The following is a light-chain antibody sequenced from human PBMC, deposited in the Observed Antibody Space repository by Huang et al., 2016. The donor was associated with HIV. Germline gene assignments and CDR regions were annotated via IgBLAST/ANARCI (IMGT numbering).Light chain of an antibody. CDR1: RGVGRN. V-gene: IGKV3-15*01. J-gene: IGKJ1*01. CDR3: LQYNTWPKT. CDR2: GAS. Sequence: SVRSWESAPPTCRARRGVGRNVAWYQQKPGPAPRVRVCGASTRATGSPGRFGGSGSGTEFTLTISSLQSEDFAIYYCLQYNTWPKTFGQGTKVDFK.